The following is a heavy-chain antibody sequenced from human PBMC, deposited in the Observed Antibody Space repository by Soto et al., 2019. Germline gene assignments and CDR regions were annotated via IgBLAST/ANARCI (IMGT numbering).Heavy chain of an antibody. J-gene: IGHJ6*02. D-gene: IGHD2-15*01. CDR2: IYPGDSDT. CDR1: GYSFTSYW. CDR3: ARRGSSYGWFDGSYGMDV. Sequence: PGESLKISCKGSGYSFTSYWIGWVRQMPGKGLEWMGIIYPGDSDTRYSPSFQGQVTISADKSISTAYLQWSSLKASDTAMYYCARRGSSYGWFDGSYGMDVWGQGTTVTVSS. V-gene: IGHV5-51*01.